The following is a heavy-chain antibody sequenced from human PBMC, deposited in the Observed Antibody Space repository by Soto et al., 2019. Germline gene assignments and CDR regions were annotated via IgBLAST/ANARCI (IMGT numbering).Heavy chain of an antibody. V-gene: IGHV1-3*01. CDR2: INAGNGNT. Sequence: ASVKVSCKASGYTFTSYATHWVRQAPGQRLEWMGWINAGNGNTKYSQKFQGRVTITRDTSASTAYMELSSLRSEDTAVYYCARGGSLYWYFDLWGRGTLVTFSS. D-gene: IGHD1-26*01. CDR1: GYTFTSYA. J-gene: IGHJ2*01. CDR3: ARGGSLYWYFDL.